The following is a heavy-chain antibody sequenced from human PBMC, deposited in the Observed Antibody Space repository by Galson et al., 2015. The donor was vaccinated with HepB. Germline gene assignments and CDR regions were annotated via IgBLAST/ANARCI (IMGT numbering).Heavy chain of an antibody. Sequence: SLRLSCAASGFTFSSYAMHWVRQAPGKGLEYVSAITSNGGSTYYADSVKGRFTISRDNSKNTLYLQMSSLRAEDTAVYYCVKDRGNGYSHAYYWGPGPLGAVS. CDR1: GFTFSSYA. CDR2: ITSNGGST. V-gene: IGHV3-64D*06. D-gene: IGHD5-18*01. CDR3: VKDRGNGYSHAYY. J-gene: IGHJ4*02.